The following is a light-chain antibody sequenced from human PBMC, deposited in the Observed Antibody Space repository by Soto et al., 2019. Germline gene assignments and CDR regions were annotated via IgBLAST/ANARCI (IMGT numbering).Light chain of an antibody. CDR3: QQYGGSRWT. V-gene: IGKV3-15*01. Sequence: EIVMTQSPATLSVSPGERATLSCRASQSVSSNLAWYQQKPGQAPRLLIYGASTRATGIPARFSGSGSGTEFTLTISRLDPEDFAVYYCQQYGGSRWTFGQGTKVDIK. CDR1: QSVSSN. J-gene: IGKJ1*01. CDR2: GAS.